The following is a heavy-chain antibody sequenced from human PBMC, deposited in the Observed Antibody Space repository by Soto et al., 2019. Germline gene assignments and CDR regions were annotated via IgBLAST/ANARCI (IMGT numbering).Heavy chain of an antibody. CDR3: ARGFTMVRGVINYYYYYYGMDV. CDR2: IYYSGIT. D-gene: IGHD3-10*01. Sequence: SETLSLTCTVSGGSVSSGIYYWSWIRQPPGKVLDWIGYIYYSGITNYNPSLKSRVTISVDTSKNQFSLKLSSVTAADTAVYYCARGFTMVRGVINYYYYYYGMDVWGQGTTVTVSS. J-gene: IGHJ6*02. CDR1: GGSVSSGIYY. V-gene: IGHV4-61*01.